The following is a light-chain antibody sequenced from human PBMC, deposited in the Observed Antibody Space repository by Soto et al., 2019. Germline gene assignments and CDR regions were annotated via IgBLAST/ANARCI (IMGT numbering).Light chain of an antibody. CDR1: SSDVGGYNY. CDR2: DVS. Sequence: QSVLTQPASVSGSPGQSITISCTGTSSDVGGYNYVSWYQQHPGKAPKLMIYDVSNRPSGVSNRFSGSKSGTTASLTISRLQAEDEADYDCSSYTRICTRGHVVFGGGTKLTVL. CDR3: SSYTRICTRGHVV. J-gene: IGLJ2*01. V-gene: IGLV2-14*01.